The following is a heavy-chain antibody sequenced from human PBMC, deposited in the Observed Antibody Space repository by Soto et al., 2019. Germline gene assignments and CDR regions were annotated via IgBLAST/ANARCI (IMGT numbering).Heavy chain of an antibody. V-gene: IGHV6-1*01. Sequence: PSQTLSLTCAISGDSVSSNSAAWNWIRQSPSGGLEWLGRTYYRAKWYTDYAESVRSRITINPDTSKNQFSLQLNSVTPEDTAVYYCAGVFGTIYYYGLDVWGHGTTVTVSS. D-gene: IGHD1-7*01. J-gene: IGHJ6*02. CDR2: TYYRAKWYT. CDR1: GDSVSSNSAA. CDR3: AGVFGTIYYYGLDV.